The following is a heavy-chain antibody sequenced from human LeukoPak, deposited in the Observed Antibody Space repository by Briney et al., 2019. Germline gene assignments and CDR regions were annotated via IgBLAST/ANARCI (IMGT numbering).Heavy chain of an antibody. Sequence: PSETLSLTCTVSGGSISSSSDYWGWIRQPPGKGLEWIGSIYYSGSTYYNPSLKSRVTISVDTSKNQFSLKLSSVTAADTAVYYCARINSDYGDYFPDYWGQGTLVTVSS. CDR2: IYYSGST. J-gene: IGHJ4*02. CDR1: GGSISSSSDY. V-gene: IGHV4-39*07. CDR3: ARINSDYGDYFPDY. D-gene: IGHD4-17*01.